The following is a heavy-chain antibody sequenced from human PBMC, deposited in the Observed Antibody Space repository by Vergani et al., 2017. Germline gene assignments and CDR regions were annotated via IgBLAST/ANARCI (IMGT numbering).Heavy chain of an antibody. D-gene: IGHD3-10*01. J-gene: IGHJ6*02. CDR1: GFTFSSYS. Sequence: EVQLVESGGGLVKPGGSLRLSCAASGFTFSSYSMNWVRQAPGKGLEWVSSISSSSSYIYYAASVKGRFTISRDNAKNSLYLQMNSLRAEDTAVYYCARDRVSYGXGSYSQEGFYYYYYGMDVWGQGTTVTVSS. V-gene: IGHV3-21*01. CDR2: ISSSSSYI. CDR3: ARDRVSYGXGSYSQEGFYYYYYGMDV.